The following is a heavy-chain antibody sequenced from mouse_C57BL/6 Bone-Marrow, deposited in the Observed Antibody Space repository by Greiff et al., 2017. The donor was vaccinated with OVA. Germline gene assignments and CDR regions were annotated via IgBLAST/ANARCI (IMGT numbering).Heavy chain of an antibody. CDR2: IDPNSGGT. J-gene: IGHJ4*01. Sequence: QVQLQQPGAELVKPGASVKLSRKASGYTFTSYWMHWVKQRPGRGLEWIGRIDPNSGGTKYNEKFKSKATLTVDKPSSTAYMQISSLTYEDSAVYYCATDGYYAMDYWGQGTSVTVSS. D-gene: IGHD2-3*01. CDR1: GYTFTSYW. V-gene: IGHV1-72*01. CDR3: ATDGYYAMDY.